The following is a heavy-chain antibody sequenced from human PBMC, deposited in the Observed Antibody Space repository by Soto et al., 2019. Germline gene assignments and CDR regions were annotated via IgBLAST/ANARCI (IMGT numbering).Heavy chain of an antibody. Sequence: SETLSLTCTVSGGSISSSSYYWGWIRQPPGKGLEWIGSIYYSGSTYYNPSLKRRVNISVATSKNQFSLMLGSVTAADTDVYYYATPKETAQGYFSSTSCESTYYYYGMDVWGQGTTVTVSS. CDR2: IYYSGST. V-gene: IGHV4-39*01. CDR1: GGSISSSSYY. J-gene: IGHJ6*02. D-gene: IGHD2-2*01. CDR3: ATPKETAQGYFSSTSCESTYYYYGMDV.